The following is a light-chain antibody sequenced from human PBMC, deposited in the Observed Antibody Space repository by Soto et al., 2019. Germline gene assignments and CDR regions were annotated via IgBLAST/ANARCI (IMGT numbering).Light chain of an antibody. V-gene: IGKV1-5*01. CDR2: DAS. Sequence: DIQMTQSPSTLSASVGDRVTITCRASQSISSWFAWYQQKPGKAPKLLIYDASSLESGVPSRFSGSGSGTEFTLTISSLQPDDLATYYCQQYNSSPYTFGQGTKLEIK. CDR3: QQYNSSPYT. J-gene: IGKJ2*01. CDR1: QSISSW.